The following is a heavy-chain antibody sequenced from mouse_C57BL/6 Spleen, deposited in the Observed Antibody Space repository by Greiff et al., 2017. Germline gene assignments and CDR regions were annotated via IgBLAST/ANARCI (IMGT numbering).Heavy chain of an antibody. CDR2: IYPGDGDT. CDR1: GYAFSSSW. J-gene: IGHJ4*01. D-gene: IGHD1-1*01. Sequence: QVQLKESGPELVKPGASVKISCKASGYAFSSSWMNWVKQRPGKGLEWIGRIYPGDGDTNYNGKFKGKATLTADKSSSTAYMQLSSLTSEDSAVYFCARAGAVVEGDYWGQGTSVTVSS. CDR3: ARAGAVVEGDY. V-gene: IGHV1-82*01.